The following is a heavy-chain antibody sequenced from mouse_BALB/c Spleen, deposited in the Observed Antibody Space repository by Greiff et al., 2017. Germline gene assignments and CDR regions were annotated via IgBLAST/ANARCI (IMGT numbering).Heavy chain of an antibody. D-gene: IGHD3-3*01. Sequence: EVKLMESGGGLVQPGGSRKLSCAASGFTFSSFGMHWVRQAPEKGLEWVAYISSGSSTIYYADTVKGRFTISRDNPKNTLFLQTTRLRSEDTAMYYCARGGWGYFDDWGQGTTLTVSS. J-gene: IGHJ2*01. V-gene: IGHV5-17*02. CDR1: GFTFSSFG. CDR2: ISSGSSTI. CDR3: ARGGWGYFDD.